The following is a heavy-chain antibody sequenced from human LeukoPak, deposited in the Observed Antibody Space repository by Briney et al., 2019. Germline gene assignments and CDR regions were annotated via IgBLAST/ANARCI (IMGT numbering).Heavy chain of an antibody. D-gene: IGHD6-19*01. V-gene: IGHV1-69*01. J-gene: IGHJ6*02. CDR3: ARVLGYSSGHYYYYYGMDV. CDR1: GGTFSSYA. Sequence: GSSVKVSCKASGGTFSSYAISWVRQAPGQGLEWMGGIIPIFGTANYAQKFQGRVTITADESTSTAYMELSSLRSEDTAVYYCARVLGYSSGHYYYYYGMDVWGQGTTVTVSS. CDR2: IIPIFGTA.